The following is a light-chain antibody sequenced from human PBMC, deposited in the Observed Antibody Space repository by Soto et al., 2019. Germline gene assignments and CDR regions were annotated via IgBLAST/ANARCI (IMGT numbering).Light chain of an antibody. CDR2: AAS. J-gene: IGKJ1*01. CDR1: QDISNY. Sequence: AVRMTQSPSSFSASTGDRVTIACRASQDISNYLVWYQQKPGKAPKLLIYAASTLQSGVPSRFSGSGSGADFALTIPNLQSEDFAIYFCQQYYNYPWTFGQGTKVEIK. V-gene: IGKV1-8*01. CDR3: QQYYNYPWT.